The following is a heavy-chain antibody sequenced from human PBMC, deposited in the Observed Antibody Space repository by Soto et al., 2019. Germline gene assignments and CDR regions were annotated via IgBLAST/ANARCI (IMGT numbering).Heavy chain of an antibody. J-gene: IGHJ6*02. V-gene: IGHV4-34*01. D-gene: IGHD2-2*01. CDR1: GGSFSGYY. CDR2: INHSGST. Sequence: QVQLQQWGAGLLKPSETLSLTCAVYGGSFSGYYWSWIRQPPGKGLEWIGEINHSGSTNYNPSLKSRVTISVDTSKNQFSLKLSSVTAADTAVYYCARGGYCSSTSCSYYYAMDVWGQGTTVTVSS. CDR3: ARGGYCSSTSCSYYYAMDV.